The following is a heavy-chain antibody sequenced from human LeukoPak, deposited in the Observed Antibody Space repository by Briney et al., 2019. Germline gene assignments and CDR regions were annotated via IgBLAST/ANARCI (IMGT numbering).Heavy chain of an antibody. J-gene: IGHJ4*02. V-gene: IGHV3-7*01. CDR3: AKLKGQATRYDY. Sequence: GGSLRLSCAASGFTFGNNWMSWVRQDPGEGLEWVASINPDGRDKYYVDSVRGRFTISRDNDKNLLYLQMDSLRAEDAAVYHCAKLKGQATRYDYWGQGILVTVSS. CDR1: GFTFGNNW. CDR2: INPDGRDK. D-gene: IGHD6-6*01.